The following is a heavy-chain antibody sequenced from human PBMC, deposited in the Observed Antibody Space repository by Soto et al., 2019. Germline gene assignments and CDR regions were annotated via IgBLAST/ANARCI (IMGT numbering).Heavy chain of an antibody. CDR2: IYYSGST. V-gene: IGHV4-59*01. CDR3: ASLGQTDNPYYYYYGMDV. J-gene: IGHJ6*02. CDR1: GGSISSYY. Sequence: SETLSLTCTVSGGSISSYYWSWIRQPPGKGLEWIGYIYYSGSTNYNPSLKSRVTISVDTSKNQFSLKLSSVTAADTAVYYCASLGQTDNPYYYYYGMDVWGQGTTVTVSS. D-gene: IGHD1-20*01.